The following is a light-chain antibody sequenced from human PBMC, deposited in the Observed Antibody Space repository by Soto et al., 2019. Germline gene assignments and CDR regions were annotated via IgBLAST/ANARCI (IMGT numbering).Light chain of an antibody. CDR2: EAS. Sequence: QSALTQPASVSGSPGQSITISCAGGSTDVGAYNIVSWYQQHPGKAPKLILYEASKRPSGVSNRFSGSKSGHTASLTISGLQPEDEADYFCCTYAGSNSYLFGSGTKLTVL. CDR3: CTYAGSNSYL. V-gene: IGLV2-23*01. CDR1: STDVGAYNI. J-gene: IGLJ1*01.